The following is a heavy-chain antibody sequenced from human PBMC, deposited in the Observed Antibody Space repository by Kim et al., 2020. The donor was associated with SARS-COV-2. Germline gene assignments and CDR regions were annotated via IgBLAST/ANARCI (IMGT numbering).Heavy chain of an antibody. V-gene: IGHV5-51*01. Sequence: DARYSPSFQGQVTISADKSISTAYLQWSSLKATDTARYYCARRGGSFDIWGQGTKVTVSS. CDR2: DA. D-gene: IGHD3-16*01. CDR3: ARRGGSFDI. J-gene: IGHJ3*02.